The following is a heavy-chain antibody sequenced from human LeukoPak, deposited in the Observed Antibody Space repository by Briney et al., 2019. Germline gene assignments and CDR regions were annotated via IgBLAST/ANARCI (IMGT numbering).Heavy chain of an antibody. V-gene: IGHV4-59*08. D-gene: IGHD6-13*01. J-gene: IGHJ4*02. CDR3: ARHSGGAAAGFSGPFDY. CDR2: IYYSGST. Sequence: SETLSLTCSVSGGSISPYYWSWIRQPPGKGLEWIGYIYYSGSTNYNPSLKSRVTISVDTSKNQFSLKLSPVTAADTAVYYCARHSGGAAAGFSGPFDYWGQGTLVTVSS. CDR1: GGSISPYY.